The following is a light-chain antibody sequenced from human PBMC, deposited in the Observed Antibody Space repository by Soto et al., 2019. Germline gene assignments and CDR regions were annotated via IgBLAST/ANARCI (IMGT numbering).Light chain of an antibody. J-gene: IGKJ1*01. V-gene: IGKV3-15*01. CDR3: QQYNNWPRT. Sequence: EIVMTQSPATLSVSPGERATLSCRASQSVSSNLAWYQQKPGQAPRLLIYGAATWASGIPVRFSGSGSGTDFTLTISSLQSEDSAVYFCQQYNNWPRTFGQGTKVDIK. CDR1: QSVSSN. CDR2: GAA.